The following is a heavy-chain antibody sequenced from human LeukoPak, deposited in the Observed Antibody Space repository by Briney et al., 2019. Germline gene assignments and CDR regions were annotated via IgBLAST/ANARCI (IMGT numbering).Heavy chain of an antibody. D-gene: IGHD6-6*01. Sequence: GGSLRLSCAASGFTFSSYSMNWVRQAPGKGLEWVSSISSSSSYIYYADSVKGRFTISRDNAKNSLYLQMSSLRSEDTAVYYCARDFLYSSSIAARPRGNWFDPWGQGTLVTVSS. CDR2: ISSSSSYI. V-gene: IGHV3-21*04. J-gene: IGHJ5*02. CDR1: GFTFSSYS. CDR3: ARDFLYSSSIAARPRGNWFDP.